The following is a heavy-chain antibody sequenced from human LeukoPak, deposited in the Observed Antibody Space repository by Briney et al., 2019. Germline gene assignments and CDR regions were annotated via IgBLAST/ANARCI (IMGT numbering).Heavy chain of an antibody. CDR1: GYTFTCYY. J-gene: IGHJ5*02. CDR2: INPNSGGT. CDR3: ARDMGITMIVVVITRASWFDP. V-gene: IGHV1-2*02. D-gene: IGHD3-22*01. Sequence: ASVKVSCKASGYTFTCYYMHWVRQVPGQGLEWMGWINPNSGGTNYAQKFQGRVTMTRDTSISTAYMELSRLRSDDTAVYYCARDMGITMIVVVITRASWFDPWGQGTLVTVSS.